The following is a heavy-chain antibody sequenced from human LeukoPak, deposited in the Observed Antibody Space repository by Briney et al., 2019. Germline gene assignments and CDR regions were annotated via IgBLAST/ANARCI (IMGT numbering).Heavy chain of an antibody. D-gene: IGHD1-14*01. CDR2: IYTSGST. CDR1: GGSISSGSYY. J-gene: IGHJ3*02. V-gene: IGHV4-61*02. Sequence: SQTLSLTCTVSGGSISSGSYYWSWIRQPAGKGLEWIGRIYTSGSTNYNPSLKSRVTISVDTSKNQFSLKLSSVTAADTAVYYCASRRGQGAFDIWGQGSMVTVSS. CDR3: ASRRGQGAFDI.